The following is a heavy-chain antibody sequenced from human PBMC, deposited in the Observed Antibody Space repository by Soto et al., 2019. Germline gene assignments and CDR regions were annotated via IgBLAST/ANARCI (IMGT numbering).Heavy chain of an antibody. Sequence: EVQLVQSGAEVKKPGESLKISCQGSGYTFVNYWINWVRQTPGRGLEWMGRIDLKDPYTNFSPSFQGHVTISGDKSISTVYLQWNSVKASDTGIYYCARSFRSEYNYGSGHVDLWGPGTLVTVSA. V-gene: IGHV5-10-1*03. CDR1: GYTFVNYW. J-gene: IGHJ4*02. CDR3: ARSFRSEYNYGSGHVDL. D-gene: IGHD3-10*01. CDR2: IDLKDPYT.